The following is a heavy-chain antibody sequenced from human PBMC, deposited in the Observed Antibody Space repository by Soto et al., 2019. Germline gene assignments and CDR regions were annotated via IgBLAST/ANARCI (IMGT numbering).Heavy chain of an antibody. CDR1: GYIFTSYD. V-gene: IGHV1-8*01. J-gene: IGHJ6*03. CDR3: ARGVRYRVGDFWSGGDKPNYYYYMDV. CDR2: MNPNSGNT. Sequence: ASVKVSCKASGYIFTSYDINWVRQATGQGLEWMGWMNPNSGNTGYAQKFQGRVTMTRNTSISTAYMELSSLRSEDTAVYYCARGVRYRVGDFWSGGDKPNYYYYMDVWGKGTTVTVPS. D-gene: IGHD3-3*01.